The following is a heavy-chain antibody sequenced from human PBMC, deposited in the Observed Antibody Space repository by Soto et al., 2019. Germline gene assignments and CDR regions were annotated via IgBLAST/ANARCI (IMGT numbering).Heavy chain of an antibody. CDR2: SSGNGDEI. Sequence: EVQLLESGGGLVQPGGSLRLSCAASGFTYSSYAMSWVRQAPGKGLEWVSSSSGNGDEIYHADCVRGRFTISRDNSKNMLYLQMNTLRAEDTAVYYCAKGWLYGAGMGVWGQGSTVTVSS. CDR1: GFTYSSYA. CDR3: AKGWLYGAGMGV. J-gene: IGHJ6*02. V-gene: IGHV3-23*01. D-gene: IGHD3-22*01.